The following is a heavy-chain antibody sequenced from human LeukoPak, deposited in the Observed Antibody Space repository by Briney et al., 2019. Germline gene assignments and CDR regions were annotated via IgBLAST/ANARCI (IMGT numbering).Heavy chain of an antibody. CDR2: ISYDGSNK. CDR3: ARGDVYYYDSSGYGY. V-gene: IGHV3-30-3*01. CDR1: GFTFSSYA. D-gene: IGHD3-22*01. J-gene: IGHJ4*02. Sequence: GGSLRLSCAASGFTFSSYAMHWVRQAPGKGLEWVAVISYDGSNKYYADSVKGRFTISRDNSKNTLCLQMNSLRAEDTAVYYCARGDVYYYDSSGYGYWGQGTLVTVSS.